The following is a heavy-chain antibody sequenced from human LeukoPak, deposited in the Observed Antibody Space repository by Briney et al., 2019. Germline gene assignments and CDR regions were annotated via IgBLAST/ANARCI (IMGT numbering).Heavy chain of an antibody. D-gene: IGHD6-13*01. J-gene: IGHJ3*02. CDR1: GFTFSSYW. CDR3: ARVRYSSPMGAFDI. Sequence: GGSLRLSCAASGFTFSSYWMSWVRQAPGKGLEWVANIKQDGSEKYYVDSVKGRFTISRDNAKNSLYLQMNSLRAEDTAVYYCARVRYSSPMGAFDIWGQGTMVTVSS. CDR2: IKQDGSEK. V-gene: IGHV3-7*01.